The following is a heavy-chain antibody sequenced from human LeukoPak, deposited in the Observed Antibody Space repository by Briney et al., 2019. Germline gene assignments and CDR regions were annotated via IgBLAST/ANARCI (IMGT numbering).Heavy chain of an antibody. J-gene: IGHJ4*02. D-gene: IGHD2-2*01. CDR2: INHSGST. V-gene: IGHV4-34*09. CDR1: GGSFSGYY. CDR3: ARAALGYCSSTSCFNFDY. Sequence: SETLSLTCAVYGGSFSGYYWRWIRQPPGKGREWIGGINHSGSTNYNPSLKSRVTISVDTSKNQFSLKLSSVTAADTAVYYCARAALGYCSSTSCFNFDYWGQGTLVTVSS.